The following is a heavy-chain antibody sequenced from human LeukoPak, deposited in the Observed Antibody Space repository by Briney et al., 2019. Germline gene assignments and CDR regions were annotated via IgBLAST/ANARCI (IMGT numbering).Heavy chain of an antibody. J-gene: IGHJ4*02. CDR1: GGTFSSYA. D-gene: IGHD3-22*01. CDR3: ARAKYYYDSSGYYRLDY. CDR2: IIPIFGTA. V-gene: IGHV1-69*05. Sequence: ASVKVSCKASGGTFSSYAISWVRQAPGQGLEWMGGIIPIFGTANYAQKFQGRVTITTDESTSTAYMELSSLRSEDTAVYYCARAKYYYDSSGYYRLDYWGQGTLVTVSS.